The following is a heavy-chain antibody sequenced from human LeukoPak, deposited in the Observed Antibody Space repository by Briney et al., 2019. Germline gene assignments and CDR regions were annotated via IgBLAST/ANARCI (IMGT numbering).Heavy chain of an antibody. CDR2: ISYDGSNK. J-gene: IGHJ4*02. CDR1: GFTFSSYA. CDR3: ARDIAVAGTAPLGFCDY. V-gene: IGHV3-30-3*01. Sequence: GGSLRLSCAASGFTFSSYAMHWVRQAPGRGLEWVAVISYDGSNKYYADSVEGRFTISRDNSKNTLYLQMNSLRAEDTAVYYCARDIAVAGTAPLGFCDYWGQGTLVTVSS. D-gene: IGHD6-19*01.